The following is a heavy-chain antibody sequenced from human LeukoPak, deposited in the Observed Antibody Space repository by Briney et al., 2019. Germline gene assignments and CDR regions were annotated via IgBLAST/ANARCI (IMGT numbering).Heavy chain of an antibody. CDR3: AKLYYYDSSGYHLFDY. D-gene: IGHD3-22*01. Sequence: ASVKVSCKASGYTFTSYDINWVRQATGQGLEWMGWMNPNSGNTGYAQKFQGRVTMTRNTSITTAYMELSSLGSEDTAVYYCAKLYYYDSSGYHLFDYWGQGTLVTVSS. V-gene: IGHV1-8*01. CDR1: GYTFTSYD. CDR2: MNPNSGNT. J-gene: IGHJ4*02.